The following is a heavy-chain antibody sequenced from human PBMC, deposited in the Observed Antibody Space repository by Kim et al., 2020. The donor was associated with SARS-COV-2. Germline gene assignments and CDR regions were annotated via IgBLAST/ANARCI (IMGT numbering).Heavy chain of an antibody. V-gene: IGHV3-23*01. CDR1: GFTFSSYA. J-gene: IGHJ6*02. CDR3: AKDRRVVPAARMSGDYGMDV. D-gene: IGHD2-2*01. Sequence: GGSLRLSCAASGFTFSSYAMSWVRQAPGKGLEWVSAISGSGGSTYYADSVKGRFTISRDNSKNTLYLQMNSLRAEDTAVYYCAKDRRVVPAARMSGDYGMDVWGQGTTVTVSS. CDR2: ISGSGGST.